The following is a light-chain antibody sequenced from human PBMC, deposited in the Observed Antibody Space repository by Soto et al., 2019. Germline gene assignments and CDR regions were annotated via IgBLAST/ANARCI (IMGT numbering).Light chain of an antibody. CDR2: EVS. CDR3: SSYTSGSTWV. V-gene: IGLV2-14*01. Sequence: QSALTQPASVSGSPGQSITISCTGTSSDVGAYKYVSWYQQHPGKAPKLMIYEVSNRPSGVSNRFSGSKSGNTASLTISGLQAEDEGDYYCSSYTSGSTWVFGGGTKVTVL. J-gene: IGLJ3*02. CDR1: SSDVGAYKY.